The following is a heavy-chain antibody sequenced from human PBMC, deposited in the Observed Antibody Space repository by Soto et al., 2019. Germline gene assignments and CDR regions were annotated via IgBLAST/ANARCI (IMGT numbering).Heavy chain of an antibody. V-gene: IGHV1-18*01. Sequence: ASVKVSCKASGYTFTSYGISWVRQAPGQGLEWMGWISAYNGNTNYAQKLQGRVTITTDTSTSTAYMELRSLRSDDTAVYYCARGVTTLFDYYMDVWGKGTTVTVSS. J-gene: IGHJ6*03. CDR2: ISAYNGNT. D-gene: IGHD3-3*01. CDR1: GYTFTSYG. CDR3: ARGVTTLFDYYMDV.